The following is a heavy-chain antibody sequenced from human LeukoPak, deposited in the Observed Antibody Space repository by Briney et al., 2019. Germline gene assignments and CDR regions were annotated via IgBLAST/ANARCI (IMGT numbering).Heavy chain of an antibody. J-gene: IGHJ4*02. CDR1: GFTFSSYS. Sequence: GGSLRLSCAASGFTFSSYSMTWVRQAPGTGLEWVSSMSSGSRYIYYADSVRGRFTISRDNAKNSLYLLMNSLRAEDTAVYYCARDRPTGASRLFVVQWGQGTLVTVSS. D-gene: IGHD3-3*01. CDR3: ARDRPTGASRLFVVQ. CDR2: MSSGSRYI. V-gene: IGHV3-21*01.